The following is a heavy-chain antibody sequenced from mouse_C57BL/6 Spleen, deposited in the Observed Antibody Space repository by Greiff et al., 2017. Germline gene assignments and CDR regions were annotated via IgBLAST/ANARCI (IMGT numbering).Heavy chain of an antibody. J-gene: IGHJ4*01. Sequence: VQLVESDAELVKPGASVKISCKVSGYTFTDHTIHWMKQRPEQGLEWIGYIYPRDGNTKYNEKFKGKATLTADKSSSTAYMQLNSLTSEDSAVYFCARRVYSNYGELWDYWGQGTSVTVSS. D-gene: IGHD2-5*01. CDR3: ARRVYSNYGELWDY. V-gene: IGHV1-78*01. CDR2: IYPRDGNT. CDR1: GYTFTDHT.